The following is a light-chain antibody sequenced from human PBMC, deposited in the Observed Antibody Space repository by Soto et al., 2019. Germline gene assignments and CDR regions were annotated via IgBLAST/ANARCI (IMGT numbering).Light chain of an antibody. CDR3: SSYTIHSSVV. Sequence: QSALTQPASVSGSPGQPITISCSGTSSDIGAYNYVSWYQHYTGKAPKLVISDVSHRPSGVSSRFSGPKSGNTASLTISGLQAEDEADYYCSSYTIHSSVVFGGGTKVTVL. CDR2: DVS. CDR1: SSDIGAYNY. V-gene: IGLV2-14*03. J-gene: IGLJ2*01.